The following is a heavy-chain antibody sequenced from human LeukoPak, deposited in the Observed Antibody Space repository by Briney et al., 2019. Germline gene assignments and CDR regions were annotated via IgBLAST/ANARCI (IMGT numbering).Heavy chain of an antibody. CDR1: GFTFDDYA. CDR3: AKDMGIQLWYDAFDI. V-gene: IGHV3-9*01. D-gene: IGHD5-18*01. CDR2: ISWNSGST. J-gene: IGHJ3*02. Sequence: GRSLRLSCAASGFTFDDYAMHWVRQAPGKGLEWVSGISWNSGSTGYADSVKGRFTISRDNAKNSLYLQMNSLRAEDTALYYCAKDMGIQLWYDAFDIWGQGTMVTVSS.